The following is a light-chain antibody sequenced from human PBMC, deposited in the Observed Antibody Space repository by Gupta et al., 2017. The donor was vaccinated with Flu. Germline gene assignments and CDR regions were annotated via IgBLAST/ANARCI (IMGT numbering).Light chain of an antibody. CDR2: KSC. J-gene: IGKJ1*01. Sequence: PSTLSVSVGDRVTITCRASHSISQSFEWSPERPGKAPKFQMYKSCRADSRPPSRFSGSGSATYFPLIIRIPPPDDFANYWCQQQNSYFWTFGQGTKVEIK. V-gene: IGKV1-5*03. CDR1: HSISQS. CDR3: QQQNSYFWT.